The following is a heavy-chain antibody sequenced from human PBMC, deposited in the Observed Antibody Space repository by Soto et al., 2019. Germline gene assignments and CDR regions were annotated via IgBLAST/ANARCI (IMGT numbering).Heavy chain of an antibody. CDR2: INHSGST. D-gene: IGHD6-19*01. J-gene: IGHJ4*02. CDR1: GGSFSGYC. V-gene: IGHV4-34*01. CDR3: ARRPWLRDYVIRQWLALDY. Sequence: SETLSLTCAVYGGSFSGYCWSWIRQPPGKGLEWIGEINHSGSTNYNPSLKSRVTISVDTSKNQFSLKLSSVTAADTAVYYCARRPWLRDYVIRQWLALDYWGQGTLVTVYS.